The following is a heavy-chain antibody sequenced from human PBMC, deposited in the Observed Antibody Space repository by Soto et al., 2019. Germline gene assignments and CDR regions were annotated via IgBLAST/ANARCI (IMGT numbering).Heavy chain of an antibody. J-gene: IGHJ5*02. Sequence: ASVKVSCKASGYTFTGYYMHWVRRAPGQGLEWMGWINPNSGGTNYAQKFQGWVTMTRDTSISTAYMELSRLRSDDTAVYYCARAPYSSSGPGWFDPWGQGTLVTVSS. CDR2: INPNSGGT. D-gene: IGHD6-6*01. CDR3: ARAPYSSSGPGWFDP. CDR1: GYTFTGYY. V-gene: IGHV1-2*04.